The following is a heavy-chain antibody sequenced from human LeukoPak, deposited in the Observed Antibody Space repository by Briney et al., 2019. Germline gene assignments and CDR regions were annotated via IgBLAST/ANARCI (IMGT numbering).Heavy chain of an antibody. V-gene: IGHV1-69*04. J-gene: IGHJ3*02. CDR2: IIPILGIA. Sequence: ASVKVSCKASGGTFSSYAISWVRQAPGQGLEWMGRIIPILGIANYAQKFQGRVTITADESTSTAYMELSSLRSEDTAVYYCARLHCSSTSCYEGGDAFDIWGQGTMVTVSS. CDR3: ARLHCSSTSCYEGGDAFDI. D-gene: IGHD2-2*01. CDR1: GGTFSSYA.